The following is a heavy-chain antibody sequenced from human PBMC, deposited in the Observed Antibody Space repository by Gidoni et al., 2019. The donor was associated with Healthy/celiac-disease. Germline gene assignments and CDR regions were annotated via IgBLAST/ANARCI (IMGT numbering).Heavy chain of an antibody. D-gene: IGHD2-2*02. J-gene: IGHJ4*02. CDR3: ASTLGGYCSSTSCYTQMRIDY. V-gene: IGHV4-39*01. CDR1: GGSLSSSSYY. Sequence: QLQLQESGPGLVKPSETLSLTCTVSGGSLSSSSYYLGWIRQPPGKGLDWIGSIYYSGSTYYNPSLKSRVTISVDTSKNQFSLKLSSVTAADTAVYYCASTLGGYCSSTSCYTQMRIDYWGQGTLVTVSS. CDR2: IYYSGST.